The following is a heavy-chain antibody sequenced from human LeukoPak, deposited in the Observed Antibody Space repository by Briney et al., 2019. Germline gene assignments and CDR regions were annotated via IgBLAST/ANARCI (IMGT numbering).Heavy chain of an antibody. D-gene: IGHD1-26*01. J-gene: IGHJ4*02. V-gene: IGHV4-59*01. CDR2: IYYSGST. CDR3: AREDDSGSYN. Sequence: TSETLSLTCTVSGGSISSYYWSWIRQPPGKGLEWIGYIYYSGSTNYNPSLKSRVTISVDTSKNQFSLKLNSVTAADTAVYYCAREDDSGSYNWGQGTLVTVSS. CDR1: GGSISSYY.